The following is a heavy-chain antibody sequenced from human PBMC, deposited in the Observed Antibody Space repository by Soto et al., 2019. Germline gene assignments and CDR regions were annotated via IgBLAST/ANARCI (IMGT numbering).Heavy chain of an antibody. D-gene: IGHD3-3*01. CDR2: IDYRGST. Sequence: QVQLQESGPGLVKPSETLSLTCTVSGGSVSSGSYYWSWIRQPPGKGLEWIGYIDYRGSTNYNPSLKSRVTISVDTSKNQFSLKLSSVTAADTAVYYCARHRQYITIFGVVGGFDIWGQGTMVTVSS. CDR3: ARHRQYITIFGVVGGFDI. V-gene: IGHV4-61*01. CDR1: GGSVSSGSYY. J-gene: IGHJ3*02.